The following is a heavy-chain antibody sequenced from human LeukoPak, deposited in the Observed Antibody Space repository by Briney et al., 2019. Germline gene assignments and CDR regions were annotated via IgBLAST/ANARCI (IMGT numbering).Heavy chain of an antibody. CDR1: GYXXTSXY. CDR3: ARGSGLYSNYPFDY. D-gene: IGHD4-11*01. V-gene: IGHV1-46*01. Sequence: ASVKVSCKASGYXXTSXYXXXXRXXXXXXXXXXGXXNPSGXSTSYAQKFQGRVTMTRDTSTSTVYMELSSLRSEDTAVYYCARGSGLYSNYPFDYWGQGTLVTVSS. J-gene: IGHJ4*02. CDR2: XNPSGXST.